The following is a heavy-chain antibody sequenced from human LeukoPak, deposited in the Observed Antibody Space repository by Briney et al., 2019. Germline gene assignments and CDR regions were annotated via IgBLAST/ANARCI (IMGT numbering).Heavy chain of an antibody. Sequence: GGSLRLSCAASGFTFSSYAMSWVRQAPGKGLEWVSVISGSGGSTYSADSVKGRFTISRDNSKNTLYLQMNSLRAEDTAVYFCARAAELYDFWGGNGPFDLWGQGKMVTVSS. CDR3: ARAAELYDFWGGNGPFDL. CDR2: ISGSGGST. D-gene: IGHD3-3*01. J-gene: IGHJ3*01. V-gene: IGHV3-23*01. CDR1: GFTFSSYA.